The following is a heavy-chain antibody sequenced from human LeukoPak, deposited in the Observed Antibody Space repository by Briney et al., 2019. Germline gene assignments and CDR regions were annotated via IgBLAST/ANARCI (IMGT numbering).Heavy chain of an antibody. CDR3: ARDWSWGDYSFYFYIDV. D-gene: IGHD2-8*02. V-gene: IGHV3-23*01. J-gene: IGHJ6*03. Sequence: GGSLRLSCEVSGFTFGNYAMSWVRQTPGKGLEWISGISASGHYTYNTESLKGRFIISRDNFKNTVYLQMSNLRVEDTAVYYCARDWSWGDYSFYFYIDVWGKGTPVTVSS. CDR1: GFTFGNYA. CDR2: ISASGHYT.